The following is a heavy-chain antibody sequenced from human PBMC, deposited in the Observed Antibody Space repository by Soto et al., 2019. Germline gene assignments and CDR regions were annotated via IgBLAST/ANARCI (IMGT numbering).Heavy chain of an antibody. CDR2: ISYDGSNK. D-gene: IGHD6-13*01. V-gene: IGHV3-30-3*01. Sequence: QVQLVESGGGVVQPGRSLRLSCAASGFTFSSDAMHWVRQAPGKGLEWVAVISYDGSNKYYADSVKGRFTISRDNSKNTLYLQMNSLRAEDTAVYYCARDGAAEAGMDVWGQGTTVTVSS. CDR1: GFTFSSDA. J-gene: IGHJ6*02. CDR3: ARDGAAEAGMDV.